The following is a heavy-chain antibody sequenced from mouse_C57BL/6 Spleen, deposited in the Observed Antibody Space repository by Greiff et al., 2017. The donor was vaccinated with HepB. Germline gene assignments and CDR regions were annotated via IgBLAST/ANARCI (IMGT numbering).Heavy chain of an antibody. CDR1: GFNIKDDY. Sequence: VQLQQSGAELVRPGDSVKLSCTASGFNIKDDYMHWVKQRPEQGLEWIGWIDPENGDTEYASKFQGKATITADTSSNTAYRQLSSLTSEDTAVYYCTTSDGYYRYFDVWGTGTTVTVSS. J-gene: IGHJ1*03. CDR3: TTSDGYYRYFDV. CDR2: IDPENGDT. V-gene: IGHV14-4*01. D-gene: IGHD2-3*01.